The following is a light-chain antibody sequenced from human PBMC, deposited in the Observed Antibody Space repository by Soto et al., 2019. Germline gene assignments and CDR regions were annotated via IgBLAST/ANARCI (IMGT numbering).Light chain of an antibody. J-gene: IGLJ2*01. CDR2: DDN. CDR1: SSNIGNDY. Sequence: QSALTQPPSVSAAPGQKVTISCSGSSSNIGNDYVSWYQHLPGTAPKLLIYDDNKRPSGIPDRFSGSKSGTSATLGITGLQTGDEADYYCGTWDSSLSGVVLGGGTKLTVL. V-gene: IGLV1-51*01. CDR3: GTWDSSLSGVV.